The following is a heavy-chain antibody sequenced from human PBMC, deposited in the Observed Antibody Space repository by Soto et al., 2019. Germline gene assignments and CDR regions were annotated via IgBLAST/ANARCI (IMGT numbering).Heavy chain of an antibody. CDR1: GYIFTSCA. V-gene: IGHV1-3*01. CDR3: ARDYSGYYRAGGAFDI. CDR2: ISPDNDNT. D-gene: IGHD3-22*01. J-gene: IGHJ3*02. Sequence: ASVKVSCKASGYIFTSCAIHWVRQAPGHRLEWMGWISPDNDNTRYSQKFQGRVTITSDTSASTAYLELSSLRSEDTAVYYCARDYSGYYRAGGAFDIWGQGTMVTVSS.